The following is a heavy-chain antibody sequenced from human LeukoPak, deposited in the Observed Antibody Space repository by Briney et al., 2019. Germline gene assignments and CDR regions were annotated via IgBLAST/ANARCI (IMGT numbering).Heavy chain of an antibody. CDR3: TRANGYGLIDY. CDR1: GGSRSSYY. Sequence: SETLSLTCTVSGGSRSSYYWSWIRQPPGRGLEWIGYIYDIGSTNYNPSFKSRVTISLDTSKNQFSLNLFSVTAADTAMYYCTRANGYGLIDYWGQGTLVTVSS. V-gene: IGHV4-59*12. CDR2: IYDIGST. D-gene: IGHD3-10*01. J-gene: IGHJ4*02.